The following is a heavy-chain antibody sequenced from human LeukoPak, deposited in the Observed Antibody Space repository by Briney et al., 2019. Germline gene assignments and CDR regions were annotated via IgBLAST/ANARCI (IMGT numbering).Heavy chain of an antibody. V-gene: IGHV4-34*01. CDR2: INHSGST. CDR3: ARASPLGLNWFDP. J-gene: IGHJ5*02. D-gene: IGHD3/OR15-3a*01. Sequence: SETLSLTCAVYGGSFSGYYWSWIRQPPGKGLDWIGEINHSGSTNYNPSLKSRVTISVDTSKNQFSLKLSSVTAADTAVYYCARASPLGLNWFDPWGQGTLVTVSS. CDR1: GGSFSGYY.